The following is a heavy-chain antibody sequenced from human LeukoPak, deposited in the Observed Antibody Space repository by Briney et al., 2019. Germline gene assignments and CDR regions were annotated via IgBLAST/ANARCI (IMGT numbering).Heavy chain of an antibody. CDR3: ASENFWSGYLDY. J-gene: IGHJ4*02. V-gene: IGHV4-59*01. CDR1: GCSISSYY. Sequence: SETLSLTCTVSGCSISSYYWSWIRQPPGKGLEWIGYIYYSGSTNYNPSLKSRVTISVDTSKNQFSLKLSSVTAADTAVYYCASENFWSGYLDYWGQGTLVTVSS. D-gene: IGHD3-3*01. CDR2: IYYSGST.